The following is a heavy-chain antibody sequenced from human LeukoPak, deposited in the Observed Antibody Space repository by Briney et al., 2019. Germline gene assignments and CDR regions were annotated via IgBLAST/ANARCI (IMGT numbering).Heavy chain of an antibody. CDR1: QLTFNRYV. D-gene: IGHD2-21*02. J-gene: IGHJ4*02. V-gene: IGHV3-21*01. Sequence: GGSLRLSCTSSQLTFNRYVMAWVRQAPGKGLEWVSSISSSSSYIYYADSVKGRFTISRDNAKNSLYLQMNSLRAEDTAVYYCATMPLGDSFDYWGQGTPVTVSS. CDR3: ATMPLGDSFDY. CDR2: ISSSSSYI.